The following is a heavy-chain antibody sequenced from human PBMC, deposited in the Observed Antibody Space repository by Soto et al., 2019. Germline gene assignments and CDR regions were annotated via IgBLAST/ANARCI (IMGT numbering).Heavy chain of an antibody. V-gene: IGHV1-69*13. CDR2: IIPIFGTA. J-gene: IGHJ4*02. CDR3: ARAPQVGINPYYFDY. CDR1: GYTFTSNS. Sequence: AASVKVSCKASGYTFTSNSIGWVRQAPGQGLEWMGWIIPIFGTANYAQKFQGRVTITADESTSTAYMELSSLRSEDTAVYYCARAPQVGINPYYFDYWGQGALVTVSS. D-gene: IGHD2-2*01.